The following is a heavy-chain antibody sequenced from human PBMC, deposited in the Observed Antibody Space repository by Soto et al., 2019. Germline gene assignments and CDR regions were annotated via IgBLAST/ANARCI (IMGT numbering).Heavy chain of an antibody. CDR2: ISGSGGST. J-gene: IGHJ4*02. V-gene: IGHV3-23*01. CDR1: GFTFSSYA. CDR3: AKDGGYCSSTSCYYFDY. D-gene: IGHD2-2*01. Sequence: GGSLRLSCAASGFTFSSYAMSWVRQAPVKGLEWVSAISGSGGSTYYADSVKGRFTISRDNSKNTLYLQMNSLRAEDTAVYYCAKDGGYCSSTSCYYFDYWGQGTLVTVSS.